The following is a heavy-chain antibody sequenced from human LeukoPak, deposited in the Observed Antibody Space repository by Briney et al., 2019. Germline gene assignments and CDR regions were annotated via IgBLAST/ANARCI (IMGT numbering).Heavy chain of an antibody. CDR3: ARVLLSGYDRPIDF. J-gene: IGHJ4*02. D-gene: IGHD5-12*01. V-gene: IGHV3-48*03. CDR1: GFTFSSYE. CDR2: ISSSAGSI. Sequence: GGSLRLSCAASGFTFSSYEMNWVRQVPGKRLEWVSYISSSAGSIYLADSVKDRFSVSRDNAKNSLYLQMTSLRAEDTGIYYCARVLLSGYDRPIDFWGQGTLVTVSS.